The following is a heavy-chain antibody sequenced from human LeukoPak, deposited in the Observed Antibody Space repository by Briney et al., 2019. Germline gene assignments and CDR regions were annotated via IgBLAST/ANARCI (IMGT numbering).Heavy chain of an antibody. D-gene: IGHD3-22*01. CDR3: ARDRSEEAHYYNSSGFDY. J-gene: IGHJ4*02. Sequence: SQTLSVTCVISGDSISSYSAAWNWIRQFPSRGLEWLGRTYFRSKWYNDYAESVKSRLTINPDTSKNQFSLHLNSVTPEDTAVYYCARDRSEEAHYYNSSGFDYWGQGALVTVSS. CDR2: TYFRSKWYN. CDR1: GDSISSYSAA. V-gene: IGHV6-1*01.